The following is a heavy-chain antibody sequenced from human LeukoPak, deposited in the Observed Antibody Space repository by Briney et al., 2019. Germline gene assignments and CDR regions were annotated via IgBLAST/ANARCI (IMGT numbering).Heavy chain of an antibody. CDR1: GGSISSSSYY. V-gene: IGHV4-39*07. J-gene: IGHJ5*02. Sequence: PSETLSLTCTVSGGSISSSSYYWGWIRQPPGKGLEWIGSIYYSGSTYYNPSLKSRVTISVDTSKNQFSLKLSSVTAADTAVYYCARDHGYSGTYSWFDPWGQGTLVTVSS. CDR2: IYYSGST. D-gene: IGHD1-26*01. CDR3: ARDHGYSGTYSWFDP.